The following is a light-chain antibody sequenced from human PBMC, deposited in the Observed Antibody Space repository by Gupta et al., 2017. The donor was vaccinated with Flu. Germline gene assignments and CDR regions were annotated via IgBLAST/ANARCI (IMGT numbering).Light chain of an antibody. CDR3: QHEDSSLLT. Sequence: PSTLSAAVGDRVTLSCRASQYISSWLAWYQQKPGKAPKLLIYEASRLASGAPSRFSGSGSGTEFTLTISSLRPDDFATYYCQHEDSSLLTFGRGTKVYIK. CDR2: EAS. V-gene: IGKV1-5*03. CDR1: QYISSW. J-gene: IGKJ4*01.